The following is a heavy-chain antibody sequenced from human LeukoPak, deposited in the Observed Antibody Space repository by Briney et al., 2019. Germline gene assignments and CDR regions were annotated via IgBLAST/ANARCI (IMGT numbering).Heavy chain of an antibody. D-gene: IGHD3-10*01. V-gene: IGHV1-18*01. Sequence: ASVTVSCKASGYNFTSHGIGWVRQAPGQGFEWMGWISAYNGHTNYAQNLQGRVTMTTDTSTSTAYMELRSLRSDDTAVYYCAREVPLSGLEHWGQGTLVAVSS. CDR1: GYNFTSHG. J-gene: IGHJ1*01. CDR2: ISAYNGHT. CDR3: AREVPLSGLEH.